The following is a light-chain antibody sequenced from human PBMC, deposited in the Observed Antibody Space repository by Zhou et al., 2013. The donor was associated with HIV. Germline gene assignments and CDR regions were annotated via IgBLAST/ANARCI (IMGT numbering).Light chain of an antibody. CDR2: GAS. CDR1: QSISSRH. V-gene: IGKV3-20*01. Sequence: EIVLTQSPGTLSLSPGERATLSCRASQSISSRHLAWYQQTPGQAPRLLIYGASSRATGIPDRFSGSGSGTDFTLTISRLEPEDFAVYYCHQYGSSPWTFGQGPRWKSN. J-gene: IGKJ1*01. CDR3: HQYGSSPWT.